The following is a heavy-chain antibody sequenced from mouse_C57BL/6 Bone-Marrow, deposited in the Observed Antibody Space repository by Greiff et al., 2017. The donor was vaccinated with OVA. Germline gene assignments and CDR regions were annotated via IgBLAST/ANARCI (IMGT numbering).Heavy chain of an antibody. CDR1: GYTFTSYC. Sequence: QVQLQQSGAELVKPGASVKLSCKASGYTFTSYCMHWVKQRPGQGLEWIGMIHPNSGSTNYNEKFKGKATLTVDKSSSTAYMQLSSLTSEDSAVYYCADSYGSFYCDYWGQGTTPTVSA. J-gene: IGHJ2*01. D-gene: IGHD1-1*02. CDR2: IHPNSGST. V-gene: IGHV1-64*01. CDR3: ADSYGSFYCDY.